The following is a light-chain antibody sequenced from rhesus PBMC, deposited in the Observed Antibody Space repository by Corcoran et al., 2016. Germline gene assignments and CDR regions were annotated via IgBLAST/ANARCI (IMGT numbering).Light chain of an antibody. CDR1: QGITND. CDR3: QQYSSVPWT. V-gene: IGKV1-22*01. CDR2: EAS. Sequence: DIQMTQSPSSLSASVGDRVTISCRASQGITNDLAWYQQKPGGTPRLLIFEASSLHIGIPARFSGSGSGTDFTLTISRLESEDLATYVCQQYSSVPWTFGQGTKVEIK. J-gene: IGKJ1*01.